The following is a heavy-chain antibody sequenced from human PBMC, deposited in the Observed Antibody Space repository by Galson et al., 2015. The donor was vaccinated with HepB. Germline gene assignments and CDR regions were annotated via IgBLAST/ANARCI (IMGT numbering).Heavy chain of an antibody. CDR1: GFTFSSYD. D-gene: IGHD1-26*01. CDR2: INTVGDT. J-gene: IGHJ4*02. Sequence: LRLSCAASGFTFSSYDMHWVRQGTGKGLEWVSAINTVGDTFYEDSVKGRFTISRDNAKNSLYLQMNSLRAEDTAVYYCTRIALSGSYWYFDYWGQGSLVTVSS. V-gene: IGHV3-13*01. CDR3: TRIALSGSYWYFDY.